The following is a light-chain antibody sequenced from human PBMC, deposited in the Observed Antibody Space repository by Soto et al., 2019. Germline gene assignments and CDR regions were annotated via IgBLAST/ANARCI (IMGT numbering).Light chain of an antibody. Sequence: NFLLTQPHSVSESPGKTLSISCTRSSGSIANNYVQWYQQRPGSAPTTVIYENNQRLSGVPDRFSGSTDGSSTSASLTISGLQTEDEADYYCQSSDSDFVVFGGGTKLTVL. CDR3: QSSDSDFVV. V-gene: IGLV6-57*04. CDR2: ENN. CDR1: SGSIANNY. J-gene: IGLJ2*01.